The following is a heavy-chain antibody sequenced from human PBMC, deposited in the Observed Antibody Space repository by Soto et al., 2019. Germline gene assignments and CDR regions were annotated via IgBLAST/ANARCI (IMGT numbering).Heavy chain of an antibody. V-gene: IGHV1-69*01. D-gene: IGHD2-21*01. CDR3: ARDLSDGYNPYWYFDL. CDR2: VIPIFGTA. Sequence: QVQLVQSGAEVKKPGSSVKVSCKASGGTFSSYAISWVRQAPGQGLEWMGGVIPIFGTANYAQKFQGRVTITADESTSTAYMELSSLRSEDTAVYYCARDLSDGYNPYWYFDLWGRGTLVTVSS. J-gene: IGHJ2*01. CDR1: GGTFSSYA.